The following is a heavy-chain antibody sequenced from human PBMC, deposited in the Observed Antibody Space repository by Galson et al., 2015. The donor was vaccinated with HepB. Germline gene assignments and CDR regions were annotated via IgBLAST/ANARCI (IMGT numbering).Heavy chain of an antibody. D-gene: IGHD6-13*01. CDR3: ARLGGAAAGTAVSGDY. V-gene: IGHV4-39*01. Sequence: TLSLTCTVSGGSISSNYWGWIRQPPGQGLEWIGSIYHSGDTYYNPSLKSRVTISVDTSKNQFSLKLNSMAAADTAVYFCARLGGAAAGTAVSGDYWGQGTLVTVSS. J-gene: IGHJ4*02. CDR2: IYHSGDT. CDR1: GGSISSNY.